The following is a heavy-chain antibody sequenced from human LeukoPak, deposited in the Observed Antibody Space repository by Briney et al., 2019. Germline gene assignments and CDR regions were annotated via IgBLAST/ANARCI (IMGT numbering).Heavy chain of an antibody. CDR2: IYYSGSI. Sequence: PSETLSLTCTVSGGSISSSIYYWRWIPQPPGKGLEWVGRIYYSGSIYYNPSLKSRVSISVDTSKYQFSLKLSSVTAADTAMYYCARSTVAGTRKVDYWGQGTLVTVSS. D-gene: IGHD6-19*01. J-gene: IGHJ4*02. V-gene: IGHV4-39*01. CDR3: ARSTVAGTRKVDY. CDR1: GGSISSSIYY.